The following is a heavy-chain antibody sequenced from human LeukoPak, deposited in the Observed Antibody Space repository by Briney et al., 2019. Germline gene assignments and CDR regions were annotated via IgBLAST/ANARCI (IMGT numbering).Heavy chain of an antibody. CDR3: ARAHLQSYSRAARGAFDI. J-gene: IGHJ3*02. CDR2: IYYSGST. V-gene: IGHV4-59*01. D-gene: IGHD4-4*01. Sequence: PSETLSLTCTVSGGSISSYYWNWIRQPPGKGLEWIGYIYYSGSTNYNPSLKSRVTISVDTSKNQFSLKLSSVTAADTAVYYCARAHLQSYSRAARGAFDIWGQGTMVTVSS. CDR1: GGSISSYY.